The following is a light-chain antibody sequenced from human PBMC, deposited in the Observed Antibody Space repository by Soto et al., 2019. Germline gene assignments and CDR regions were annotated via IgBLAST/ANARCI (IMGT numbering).Light chain of an antibody. J-gene: IGKJ1*01. CDR1: QSVSNN. Sequence: DIVLTQSPATLSVSQGERATLSCGASQSVSNNVAWYQQKPGQAPRLLIYGASTRATGIPARFSGSGSGTEFTLTISSLQSEDFAVYYCQQYNNWLRGTFGQGTKVDNK. V-gene: IGKV3-15*01. CDR2: GAS. CDR3: QQYNNWLRGT.